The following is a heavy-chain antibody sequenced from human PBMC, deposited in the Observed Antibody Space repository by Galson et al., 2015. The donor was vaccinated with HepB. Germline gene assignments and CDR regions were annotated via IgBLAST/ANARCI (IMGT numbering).Heavy chain of an antibody. J-gene: IGHJ3*02. CDR1: GFTFSSYG. Sequence: SLRLSCAASGFTFSSYGMHWVRQAPGKGLEWVAVIWYDGSNKYYADSVKGRFTISRDNSKNTLYLQMNSLRAEDTAVYYCARNMIVVAPDAFDIWGQGTMVTVSS. CDR3: ARNMIVVAPDAFDI. D-gene: IGHD3-22*01. CDR2: IWYDGSNK. V-gene: IGHV3-33*01.